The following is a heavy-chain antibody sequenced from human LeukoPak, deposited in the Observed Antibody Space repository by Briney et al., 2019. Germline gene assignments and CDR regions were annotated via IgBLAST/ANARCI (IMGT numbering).Heavy chain of an antibody. D-gene: IGHD1-26*01. CDR2: ISWNSGSI. CDR1: GFTFDDYA. V-gene: IGHV3-9*01. Sequence: GGSLRLSCAASGFTFDDYAMHWVRQAPGKGLEWVSGISWNSGSIGYADSVKGRFTISRDNSKNTLYLQMNSLRVEDTATYYRAEAGIVGRTFRIDYWGQGTLVTVSS. CDR3: AEAGIVGRTFRIDY. J-gene: IGHJ4*02.